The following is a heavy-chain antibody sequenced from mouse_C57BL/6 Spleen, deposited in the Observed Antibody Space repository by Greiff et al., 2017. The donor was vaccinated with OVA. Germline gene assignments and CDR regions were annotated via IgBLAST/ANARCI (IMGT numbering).Heavy chain of an antibody. CDR2: IDPSDSYT. D-gene: IGHD2-1*01. Sequence: VQLQQPGAELVKPGASVKLSCKASGYTFTSYWMQWVKQRPGQGLEWIGEIDPSDSYTNYNQKFKGKATLTVDPSSSTAYMQLSSLTSEDSAVYYCARLYYGNSWFAYWGQGTLVTVSA. CDR1: GYTFTSYW. CDR3: ARLYYGNSWFAY. J-gene: IGHJ3*01. V-gene: IGHV1-50*01.